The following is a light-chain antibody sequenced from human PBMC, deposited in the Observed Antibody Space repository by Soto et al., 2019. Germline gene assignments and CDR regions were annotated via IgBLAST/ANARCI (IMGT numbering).Light chain of an antibody. V-gene: IGKV1-5*01. Sequence: DIQMTQSPSTLSASVGDRVTITCRASQSISSWLAWYQQKPGKAPKLLIYDASSLESGVPSRFSGSGSGTEFILTINSLQPDDFATYCCQHYGGMWAFGQGTKVEIK. CDR2: DAS. CDR1: QSISSW. J-gene: IGKJ1*01. CDR3: QHYGGMWA.